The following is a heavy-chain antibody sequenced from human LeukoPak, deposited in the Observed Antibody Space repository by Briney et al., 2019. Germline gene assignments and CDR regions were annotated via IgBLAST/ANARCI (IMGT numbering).Heavy chain of an antibody. D-gene: IGHD3-10*01. J-gene: IGHJ1*01. CDR3: VRSITMFQH. CDR1: GFTFDEYG. CDR2: ISLNGGSR. V-gene: IGHV3-20*04. Sequence: PGGSLRLSCAASGFTFDEYGMSWVRQAPGKGLEWVSGISLNGGSRGYADSVKGRFTISRDNDKNSLYLQMNSLRVEDTALYYCVRSITMFQHWGQGTLVTVSS.